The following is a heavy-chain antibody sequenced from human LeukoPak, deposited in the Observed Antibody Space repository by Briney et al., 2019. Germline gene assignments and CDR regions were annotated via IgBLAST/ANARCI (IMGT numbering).Heavy chain of an antibody. CDR1: GFTFSSYA. CDR2: ISSSSSYI. V-gene: IGHV3-21*01. D-gene: IGHD2-2*01. CDR3: ARVGSSTSREADY. J-gene: IGHJ4*02. Sequence: PGGSLRLSCAASGFTFSSYAMNWVRQAPGKGLEWVSSISSSSSYIYYADSVKGRFTISRDNAKNSLYLQMNSLRAEDTAVYYCARVGSSTSREADYWGQGTLVTVSS.